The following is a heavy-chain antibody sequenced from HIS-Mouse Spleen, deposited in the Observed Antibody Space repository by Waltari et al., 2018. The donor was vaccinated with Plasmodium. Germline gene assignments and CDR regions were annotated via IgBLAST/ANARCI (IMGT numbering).Heavy chain of an antibody. V-gene: IGHV3-53*01. CDR1: GFTFSSNY. D-gene: IGHD6-6*01. J-gene: IGHJ3*02. CDR3: ARGMKGSSSAFDI. CDR2: ICSVGST. Sequence: EVQLVESGGGLIQPGGSLRLSCAASGFTFSSNYMSWVRQAPGKGLEWVSVICSVGSTYYADSVKGRFTISRDNAKSTLYLQMNSLGAGDTAVYYCARGMKGSSSAFDIWGQGTMVTVSS.